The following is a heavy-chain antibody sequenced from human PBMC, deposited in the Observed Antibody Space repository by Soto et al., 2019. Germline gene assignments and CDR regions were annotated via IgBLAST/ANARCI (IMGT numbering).Heavy chain of an antibody. V-gene: IGHV4-30-4*01. Sequence: SETLSLTCTFSGGSISSGDYYWGWISQPPGKGLEWIGYIYYSGSTYYNPSLKSRVTISVDTSKNQFSLKLSSVTAADTAVYYCARARGARYFDYWGQGTLVTVSS. CDR1: GGSISSGDYY. D-gene: IGHD2-15*01. CDR3: ARARGARYFDY. J-gene: IGHJ4*02. CDR2: IYYSGST.